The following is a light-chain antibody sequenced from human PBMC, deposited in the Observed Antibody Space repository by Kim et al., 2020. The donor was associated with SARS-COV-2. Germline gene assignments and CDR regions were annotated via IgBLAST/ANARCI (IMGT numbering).Light chain of an antibody. Sequence: GDRVTITCRASQSISSWLAWYQQKPGKAPKLLIYDASSLEIGVPSRFSGSGSGTEFTLTISSLQPDDFATYYCQQYNSYSLTFGQGTKLDIK. V-gene: IGKV1-5*01. J-gene: IGKJ1*01. CDR2: DAS. CDR1: QSISSW. CDR3: QQYNSYSLT.